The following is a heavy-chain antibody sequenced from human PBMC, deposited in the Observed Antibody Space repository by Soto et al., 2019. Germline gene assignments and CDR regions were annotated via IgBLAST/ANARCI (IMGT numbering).Heavy chain of an antibody. CDR3: ARGTLGATGWVD. CDR2: TYYRSKWYN. D-gene: IGHD1-26*01. J-gene: IGHJ4*02. Sequence: SHTLSLTCAISGDSVSSNSAAWNWIRQFPSRGLEWLGRTYYRSKWYNDYAVSVKSRMIINPDTSKNQFSLQLNSVTSEDTAVYYWARGTLGATGWVDWGQGTLVTVSS. CDR1: GDSVSSNSAA. V-gene: IGHV6-1*01.